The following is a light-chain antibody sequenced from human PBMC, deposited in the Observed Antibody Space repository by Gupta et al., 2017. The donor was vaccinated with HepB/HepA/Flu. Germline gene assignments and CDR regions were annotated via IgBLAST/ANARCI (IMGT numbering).Light chain of an antibody. J-gene: IGKJ3*01. Sequence: IVLTQSPASLSVSPGERATLSIMSSQSVGNYLAWYQHKAGQAPRLLIYDASNRATGIPARFIGIGTGTEFTLTMSTLETEDAAVYYRQQWNNWPHSFGHGTRLDIK. CDR1: QSVGNY. CDR3: QQWNNWPHS. V-gene: IGKV3-11*01. CDR2: DAS.